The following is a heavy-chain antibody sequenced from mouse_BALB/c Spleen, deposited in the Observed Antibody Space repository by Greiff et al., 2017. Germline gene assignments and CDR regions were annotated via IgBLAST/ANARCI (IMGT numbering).Heavy chain of an antibody. CDR1: GFSLTSYG. D-gene: IGHD2-4*01. J-gene: IGHJ2*01. CDR3: ARIYYDYDGAIDY. V-gene: IGHV2-2*02. CDR2: IWSGGST. Sequence: QVQLKESGPGLVQPSQSLSITCTVSGFSLTSYGVHWVRQSPGKGLEWLGVIWSGGSTDYNAAFISRLSISKDNSKSQVFFKMNSLQANDTAIYYCARIYYDYDGAIDYWGQGTTLTVSS.